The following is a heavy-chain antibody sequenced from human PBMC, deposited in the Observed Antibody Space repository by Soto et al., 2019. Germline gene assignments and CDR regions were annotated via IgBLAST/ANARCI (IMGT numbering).Heavy chain of an antibody. D-gene: IGHD5-18*01. Sequence: GGSLRLSCAASGFTFSSYAMSWVRQAPGKGLEWVSAISGSGGSTYYADSVKGRFTISRDNSKNTLYLQMNSLRAEDTAVYYCARLPYSYVSLYFFDFWGQGTLVTAAS. J-gene: IGHJ4*02. CDR3: ARLPYSYVSLYFFDF. CDR2: ISGSGGST. CDR1: GFTFSSYA. V-gene: IGHV3-23*01.